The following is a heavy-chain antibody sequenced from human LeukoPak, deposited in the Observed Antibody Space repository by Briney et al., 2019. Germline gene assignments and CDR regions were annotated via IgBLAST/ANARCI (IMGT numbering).Heavy chain of an antibody. D-gene: IGHD3-16*01. CDR1: GFTFSSYA. CDR2: ISHGGSNK. Sequence: GGSLRLSCAASGFTFSSYAMHWVRQAPGKGLEWVAGISHGGSNKYYADSVKGRFTVSRDNSKNSLYLQMNSLRAEDTAVYFCARDGGFRDGMDIWGQGTTVTVSS. V-gene: IGHV3-30*04. J-gene: IGHJ6*02. CDR3: ARDGGFRDGMDI.